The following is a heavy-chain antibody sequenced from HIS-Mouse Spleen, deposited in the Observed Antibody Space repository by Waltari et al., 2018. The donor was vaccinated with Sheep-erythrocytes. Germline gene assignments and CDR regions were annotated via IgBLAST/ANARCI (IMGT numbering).Heavy chain of an antibody. V-gene: IGHV3-21*01. CDR1: GFTFSSSS. J-gene: IGHJ4*02. CDR2: ISSSSSYI. CDR3: ARVASGATFDY. Sequence: EVQLVESGGGLVKPGGSLRLPCPASGFTFSSSSMNWVRQAPGKGLEWVSSISSSSSYIYYADSVKGRFTISRDNAKNSLYLQMNSLRAEDTAVYYCARVASGATFDYWGQGTLVTVSS. D-gene: IGHD1-26*01.